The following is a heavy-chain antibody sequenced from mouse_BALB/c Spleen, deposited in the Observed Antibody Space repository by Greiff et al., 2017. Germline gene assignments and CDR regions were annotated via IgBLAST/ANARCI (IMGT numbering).Heavy chain of an antibody. CDR3: ARALSSYFDY. J-gene: IGHJ2*01. D-gene: IGHD1-1*01. V-gene: IGHV5-17*02. Sequence: EVMLVESGGGLVQPGGSRKLSCAASGFTFSSFGMHWVRQAPEKGLEWVAYISSGSSTIYYADTVKGRFTISRDNPKNTLFLQMTSLRSEDTAMYYCARALSSYFDYWGQGTTLTVSS. CDR1: GFTFSSFG. CDR2: ISSGSSTI.